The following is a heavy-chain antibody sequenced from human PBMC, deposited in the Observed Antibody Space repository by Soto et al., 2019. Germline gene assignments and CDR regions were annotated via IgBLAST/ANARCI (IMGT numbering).Heavy chain of an antibody. Sequence: PGGFLRLSCAASGVTFISYAMSWVRQAPGKGLEWVSAISGSGGSTYYADSVKGRFTISRDNSKNTLYLQMNSLRAEDTAVYYCAKGGLRSSYYYYGMDVWGQGTTVTVSS. CDR3: AKGGLRSSYYYYGMDV. J-gene: IGHJ6*02. CDR2: ISGSGGST. CDR1: GVTFISYA. D-gene: IGHD5-12*01. V-gene: IGHV3-23*01.